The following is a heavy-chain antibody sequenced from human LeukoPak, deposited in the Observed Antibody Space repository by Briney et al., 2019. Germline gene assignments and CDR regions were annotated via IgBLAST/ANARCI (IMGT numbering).Heavy chain of an antibody. CDR3: ARWSRGGYYFDY. CDR1: GGSISSSSYY. J-gene: IGHJ4*02. CDR2: IYYSGST. D-gene: IGHD3-10*01. V-gene: IGHV4-39*01. Sequence: SEILSLTCTVSGGSISSSSYYWGWIRQPPGKGLEWIGSIYYSGSTYYNSSLKSRVTISVDTSKNQFSLKLSSVTAADTAVYYCARWSRGGYYFDYWGQGTLVTVSS.